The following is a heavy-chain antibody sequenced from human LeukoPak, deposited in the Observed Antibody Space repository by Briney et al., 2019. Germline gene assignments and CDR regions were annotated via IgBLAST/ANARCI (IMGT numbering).Heavy chain of an antibody. CDR2: MKQDGSEK. V-gene: IGHV3-7*01. D-gene: IGHD3-10*01. Sequence: GGSLRLSCAASGLTFSSYWMSWVRQAPGKGLEWVANMKQDGSEKYYVDSVKDRFTISRDNAKNSLFLQMNSLRTEDTAVYYCVRVETERLGFGQFPVFDYWGQGTLVTVSS. CDR3: VRVETERLGFGQFPVFDY. CDR1: GLTFSSYW. J-gene: IGHJ4*02.